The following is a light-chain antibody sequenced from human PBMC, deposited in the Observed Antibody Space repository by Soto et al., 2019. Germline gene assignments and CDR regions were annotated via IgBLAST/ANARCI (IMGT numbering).Light chain of an antibody. V-gene: IGKV3-20*01. CDR2: GAS. CDR1: QSVSSSY. CDR3: QQYGSSPPIT. J-gene: IGKJ5*01. Sequence: EIVLTQSPGTLSLSPGERATLSCRASQSVSSSYLAWYQQKPGQAXXLLLYGASSRATGIPDRFSGSGSGTDFTLTISRLEPEDFAVYYGQQYGSSPPITFGQGTRLEIK.